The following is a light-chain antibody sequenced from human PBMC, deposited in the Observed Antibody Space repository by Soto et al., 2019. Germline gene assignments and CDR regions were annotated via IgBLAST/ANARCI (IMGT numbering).Light chain of an antibody. Sequence: EIVLTQSPGTLSLSPGERATLSCRASQSVTNNYLAWYQQKPGQAPRLLIYCASNRAAGIPDRFSGSGSGTDFTLTINRLEPEDFAVYLCQQYGVSSMYIFGQGSKVEIK. CDR2: CAS. CDR3: QQYGVSSMYI. J-gene: IGKJ2*01. CDR1: QSVTNNY. V-gene: IGKV3-20*01.